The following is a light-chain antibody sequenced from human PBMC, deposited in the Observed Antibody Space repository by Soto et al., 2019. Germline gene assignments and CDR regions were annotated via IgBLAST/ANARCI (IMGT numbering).Light chain of an antibody. CDR2: DAS. J-gene: IGKJ4*01. V-gene: IGKV3-11*01. CDR1: QSVSSY. CDR3: QQRSNWPPT. Sequence: EIVLTQSPATLSLSPGERATLSCRASQSVSSYLAWYQQKPGQAPRLLIYDASNRATGIPARFSGGGSGTDFTLTISTLEPEDFAVYYCQQRSNWPPTFGGGTKV.